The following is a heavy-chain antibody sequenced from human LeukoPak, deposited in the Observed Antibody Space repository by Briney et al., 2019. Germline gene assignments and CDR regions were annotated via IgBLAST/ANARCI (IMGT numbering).Heavy chain of an antibody. J-gene: IGHJ4*02. CDR1: GFTFSSYS. CDR3: AKPAGGLYFDY. D-gene: IGHD3-16*01. CDR2: ISSSSSYI. V-gene: IGHV3-21*04. Sequence: GGSLRLSCAASGFTFSSYSMNWVRQAPGKGLEWVSSISSSSSYIYYADSVKGRFTISRDNSKNTLYLQMNNLRAEDTAVYYCAKPAGGLYFDYWGQGTLVTVSS.